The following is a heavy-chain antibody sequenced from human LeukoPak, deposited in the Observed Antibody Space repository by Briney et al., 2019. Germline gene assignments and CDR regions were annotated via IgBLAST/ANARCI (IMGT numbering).Heavy chain of an antibody. CDR3: AKCRDYYYYYMDV. CDR1: GFTFSSYG. V-gene: IGHV3-23*01. J-gene: IGHJ6*03. CDR2: ISGSGGST. Sequence: GGSLRLSCAASGFTFSSYGMSWVRQAPGKGLEWVSAISGSGGSTYYADSVKGRFTISRDNSKNTLYLQMNSLRAEDTAVYYCAKCRDYYYYYMDVWGKGTTVTVSS. D-gene: IGHD2-15*01.